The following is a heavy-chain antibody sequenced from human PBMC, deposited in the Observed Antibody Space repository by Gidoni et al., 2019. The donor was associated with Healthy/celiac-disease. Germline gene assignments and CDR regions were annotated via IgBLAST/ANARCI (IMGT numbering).Heavy chain of an antibody. D-gene: IGHD3-22*01. J-gene: IGHJ6*02. Sequence: QVQLVQSGAEVKKPGASVKVSCKASGYTFTSYDINWVRQATGQGLEWMGWMNPNSGNTGYAQKFQGRVTMTRNTSISTAYMELSSLRSEDTAVYYCARGLVYYDSSGYYYYYYGMDVWGQGTTVTVSS. CDR3: ARGLVYYDSSGYYYYYYGMDV. CDR1: GYTFTSYD. V-gene: IGHV1-8*01. CDR2: MNPNSGNT.